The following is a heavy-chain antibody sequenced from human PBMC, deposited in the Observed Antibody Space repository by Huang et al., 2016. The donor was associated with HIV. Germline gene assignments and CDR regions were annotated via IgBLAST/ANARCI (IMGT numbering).Heavy chain of an antibody. J-gene: IGHJ5*02. V-gene: IGHV4-59*02. Sequence: QVRLQESGPGLVKPSETLSLSCTVSGDSVSSHYWGWIRHPPGKGLEWIGTVYDNGTTKYNPSIKSRITISVDTSKNGFSLNITSVMAADTAMYFCVRDQGRLAVGGIDNWFDPWGQGALVTVSS. CDR3: VRDQGRLAVGGIDNWFDP. CDR1: GDSVSSHY. D-gene: IGHD6-19*01. CDR2: VYDNGTT.